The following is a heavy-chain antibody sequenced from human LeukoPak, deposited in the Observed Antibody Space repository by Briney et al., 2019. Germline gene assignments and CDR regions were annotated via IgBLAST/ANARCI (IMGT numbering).Heavy chain of an antibody. V-gene: IGHV1-18*04. D-gene: IGHD1-26*01. Sequence: ASVKVSCKASGYTFTGYYMHWVRQAPGQGLEWMGWISAYNGNTNYAQKLQGRVTMTTDTSTSTACMELRSLRSDDTAVYYCARVGATTQGVGWFDPWGQGTLVTVSS. J-gene: IGHJ5*02. CDR2: ISAYNGNT. CDR3: ARVGATTQGVGWFDP. CDR1: GYTFTGYY.